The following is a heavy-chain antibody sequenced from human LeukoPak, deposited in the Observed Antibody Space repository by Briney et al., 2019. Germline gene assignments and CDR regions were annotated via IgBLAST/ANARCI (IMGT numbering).Heavy chain of an antibody. CDR2: IRGSGGST. J-gene: IGHJ4*02. D-gene: IGHD5-24*01. Sequence: GGSLRLSCAASGFTFSSYAMSWVRQAPGKGLEWVSAIRGSGGSTYYADSVKGRFTISRDNSKNTLYLQMNSLRAEDTAVYNCAKAFGDGYNYDFDYWGQGTLVTVSS. CDR1: GFTFSSYA. V-gene: IGHV3-23*01. CDR3: AKAFGDGYNYDFDY.